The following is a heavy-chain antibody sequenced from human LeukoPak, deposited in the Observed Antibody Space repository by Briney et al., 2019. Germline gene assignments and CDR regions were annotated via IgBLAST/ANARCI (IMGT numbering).Heavy chain of an antibody. CDR2: VFHSGSI. V-gene: IGHV4-4*02. J-gene: IGHJ5*02. Sequence: PSETLSLNCSISGGSVNSSNWWSWVRQSPGKGLEWIGEVFHSGSINYNPSLKSHVSLSVDKSKNRFSLRLTSMTAADSAIYYCARNLRSSGFFSWGQGALVTVSS. CDR3: ARNLRSSGFFS. D-gene: IGHD3-10*01. CDR1: GGSVNSSNW.